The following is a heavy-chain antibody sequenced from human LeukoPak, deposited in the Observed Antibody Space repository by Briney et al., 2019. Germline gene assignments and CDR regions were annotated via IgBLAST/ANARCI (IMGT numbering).Heavy chain of an antibody. J-gene: IGHJ5*02. Sequence: SETLSLTCAVYGGSFSGYYWSWIRQPPGKGLEWIGEINHSGSTNYNPSLKSRVTISVDTSKNQFSLKLSSVPAADTAVYYCARFYGDNGNWFDPWGQGTLVTVSS. CDR3: ARFYGDNGNWFDP. CDR1: GGSFSGYY. V-gene: IGHV4-34*01. CDR2: INHSGST. D-gene: IGHD4-17*01.